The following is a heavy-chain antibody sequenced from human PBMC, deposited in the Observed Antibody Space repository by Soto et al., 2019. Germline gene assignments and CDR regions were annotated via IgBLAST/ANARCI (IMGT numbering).Heavy chain of an antibody. CDR1: GFTFSDYY. V-gene: IGHV3-11*01. CDR3: ARGPYDYVWGSNPPHFDY. J-gene: IGHJ4*02. CDR2: ISSSGSTI. Sequence: GGSLRLSCEASGFTFSDYYMNWIRQAPGKGLEWVSYISSSGSTIYYADSVKGRFTISRDNAKNSLYLQMNSLRAEDTAVYYCARGPYDYVWGSNPPHFDYWGQGTLVTVSS. D-gene: IGHD3-16*02.